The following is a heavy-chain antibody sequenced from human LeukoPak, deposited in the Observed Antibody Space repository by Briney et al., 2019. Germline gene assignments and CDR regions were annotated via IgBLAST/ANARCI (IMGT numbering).Heavy chain of an antibody. Sequence: GESLKISCKGSGYSFTSYWIGWVRQMPGKGLEWMGIIYPGDSDTIYSPSFQGQVTISADKSISTAYLQWSSLKASDSAMYYCARPGRDGGYSYGFDNWGQGTLVTVSS. V-gene: IGHV5-51*01. CDR1: GYSFTSYW. CDR2: IYPGDSDT. D-gene: IGHD5-18*01. J-gene: IGHJ4*02. CDR3: ARPGRDGGYSYGFDN.